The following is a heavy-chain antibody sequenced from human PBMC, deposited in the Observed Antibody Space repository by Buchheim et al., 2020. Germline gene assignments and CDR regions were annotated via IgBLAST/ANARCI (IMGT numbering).Heavy chain of an antibody. CDR3: ARDGSIGSGWQPFDY. V-gene: IGHV3-33*01. D-gene: IGHD6-19*01. J-gene: IGHJ4*02. CDR1: GFTFNSYG. Sequence: QVQLVESGGGVVQPGRSLRLSCAASGFTFNSYGLHWVRQAPGKGLEWVAVIWYDGSNKYYVDSVKGRFTISSDDSKNQLYLQMNSLRAEDTAVYYCARDGSIGSGWQPFDYWGQGTL. CDR2: IWYDGSNK.